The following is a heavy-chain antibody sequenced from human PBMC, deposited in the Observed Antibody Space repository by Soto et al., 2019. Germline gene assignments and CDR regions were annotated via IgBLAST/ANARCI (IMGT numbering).Heavy chain of an antibody. V-gene: IGHV1-3*01. D-gene: IGHD1-1*01. CDR2: INAGNGNT. CDR3: ARDAPRLSYYYYGMDV. J-gene: IGHJ6*02. Sequence: ASVKVSCKASGYTFTSYAMHWVRQAPGQRLEWMGWINAGNGNTKYSQKFQGRVTITRDTSASTAYMELSSLRSEDTAVYYCARDAPRLSYYYYGMDVWGQGTTVTVSS. CDR1: GYTFTSYA.